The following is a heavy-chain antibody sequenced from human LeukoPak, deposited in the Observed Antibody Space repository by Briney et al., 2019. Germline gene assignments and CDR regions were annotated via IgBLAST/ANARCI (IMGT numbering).Heavy chain of an antibody. Sequence: GGSLRLSCAASGFTFSSYAMSWVRQAPGKGLEWVSAISGSGGSTHYADSVKGRFTISRDNSKNTLYLQMNSLRAEDTAVYYCARGEDYYGSGSGAYFDYWGQGTLVTVSS. CDR1: GFTFSSYA. CDR3: ARGEDYYGSGSGAYFDY. CDR2: ISGSGGST. V-gene: IGHV3-23*01. D-gene: IGHD3-10*01. J-gene: IGHJ4*02.